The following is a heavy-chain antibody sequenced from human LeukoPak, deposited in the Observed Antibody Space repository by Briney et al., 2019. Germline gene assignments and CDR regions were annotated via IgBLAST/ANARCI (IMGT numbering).Heavy chain of an antibody. J-gene: IGHJ4*02. Sequence: GASVKVSCKASGGTFSSYAISWVRQAPGQGLEWMGGIIPIFGTANYAQKFQGRVTITADESTSTAYMKLSSLRSEDTAVYYCAREAVAGTIGFDYWGQGTLVTVSS. CDR1: GGTFSSYA. CDR3: AREAVAGTIGFDY. CDR2: IIPIFGTA. D-gene: IGHD6-19*01. V-gene: IGHV1-69*13.